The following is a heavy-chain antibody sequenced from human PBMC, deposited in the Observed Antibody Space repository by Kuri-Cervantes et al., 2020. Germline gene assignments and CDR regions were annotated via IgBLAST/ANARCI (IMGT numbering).Heavy chain of an antibody. CDR2: SNAYNGNT. V-gene: IGHV1-18*01. D-gene: IGHD3-22*01. J-gene: IGHJ6*02. CDR3: ARDHPQVITMIVVDYYYYYGMDV. CDR1: GYTFTSYA. Sequence: ASVKVSCKASGYTFTSYAMHWVRQAPGQRLEWMGWSNAYNGNTNYAQKLQGRVTMTTDTSTSTAYMELKSLRSDDTAVYYCARDHPQVITMIVVDYYYYYGMDVWGQGTTVTVSS.